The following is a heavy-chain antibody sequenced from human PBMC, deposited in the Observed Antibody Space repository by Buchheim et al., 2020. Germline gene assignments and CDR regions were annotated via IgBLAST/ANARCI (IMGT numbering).Heavy chain of an antibody. J-gene: IGHJ5*02. Sequence: QVQLQQWGAGLLKPSETLSLTCAVYGGSFSGYYWSWIRQPPGKGLEWIGEINHSGSTNYNPSLKSRVTISVDTSKNQFSHKLTSVTAADTAVYYCARGRGIIQENWFDPWGQGTL. CDR3: ARGRGIIQENWFDP. V-gene: IGHV4-34*01. D-gene: IGHD3-16*01. CDR2: INHSGST. CDR1: GGSFSGYY.